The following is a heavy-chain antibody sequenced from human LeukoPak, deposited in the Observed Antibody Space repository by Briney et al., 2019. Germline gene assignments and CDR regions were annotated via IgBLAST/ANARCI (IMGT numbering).Heavy chain of an antibody. CDR1: GASISSGSHY. J-gene: IGHJ3*02. D-gene: IGHD5-12*01. Sequence: SETLSLTCTVSGASISSGSHYWGWIRQPPGKGLEWIGSIHYSGNTYYNPSLKSRVTISVDTSKNHFSLKLSSVTAADTAIYYCARPGYSGYDLAAFDIWGQGQWSPSLQ. V-gene: IGHV4-39*02. CDR3: ARPGYSGYDLAAFDI. CDR2: IHYSGNT.